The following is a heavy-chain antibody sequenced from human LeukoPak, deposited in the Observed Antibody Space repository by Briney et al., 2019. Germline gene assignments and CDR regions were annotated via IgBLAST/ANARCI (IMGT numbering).Heavy chain of an antibody. J-gene: IGHJ4*02. D-gene: IGHD2-15*01. V-gene: IGHV4-59*08. CDR3: ARHAANIVVVVADLDY. CDR1: GGSISSYY. Sequence: SETLSLTCTVSGGSISSYYWSWIRQPPGKGLEWIGYIHYSGSTNYNPSLKSRVTISVDTSKNQFSLKLSSVTAADTAVYYCARHAANIVVVVADLDYWGQGTLVTVSS. CDR2: IHYSGST.